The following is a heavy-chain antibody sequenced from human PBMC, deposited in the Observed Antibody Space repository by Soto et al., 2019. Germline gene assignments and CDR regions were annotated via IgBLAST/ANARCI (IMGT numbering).Heavy chain of an antibody. V-gene: IGHV3-30*03. Sequence: PGGSVRLSCAASEFTFNTYAMHWVRQAPGKGLEWVAVIAYDGNDKYYADSVKGRFTISRDNSKNALYLQMNTLRPEDTAMYYCARDVGNYVPYYYGMDVWGQGTTVTVSS. J-gene: IGHJ6*02. D-gene: IGHD1-7*01. CDR3: ARDVGNYVPYYYGMDV. CDR2: IAYDGNDK. CDR1: EFTFNTYA.